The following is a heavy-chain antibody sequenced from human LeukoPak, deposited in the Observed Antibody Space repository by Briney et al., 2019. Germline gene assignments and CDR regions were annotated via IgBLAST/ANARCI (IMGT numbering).Heavy chain of an antibody. J-gene: IGHJ4*02. CDR2: ICSDSGDT. D-gene: IGHD2-15*01. CDR1: GYTLTGFY. Sequence: GASVKVSCKASGYTLTGFYIHWVRQAPGQGLEWMGWICSDSGDTNYAQKFQGWVTMTRDTSISTAYMELSRLTSDDTAVYYCARSAGSAFFDYWGQGTLVTVSS. CDR3: ARSAGSAFFDY. V-gene: IGHV1-2*04.